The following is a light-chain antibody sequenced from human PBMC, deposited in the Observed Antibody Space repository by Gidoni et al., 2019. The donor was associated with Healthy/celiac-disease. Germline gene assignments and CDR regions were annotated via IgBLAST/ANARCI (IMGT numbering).Light chain of an antibody. CDR1: QSISSY. V-gene: IGKV1-39*01. CDR2: AAS. CDR3: QQSYSTPVT. J-gene: IGKJ3*01. Sequence: DIQMTQSTSSLSASVGDRVTITCRASQSISSYLNWYQQKPGKAPKLLIYAASSLQSGVPSRFSGSGSWTDFTLTISSLQPEDFATYYCQQSYSTPVTFGPGTKVDIK.